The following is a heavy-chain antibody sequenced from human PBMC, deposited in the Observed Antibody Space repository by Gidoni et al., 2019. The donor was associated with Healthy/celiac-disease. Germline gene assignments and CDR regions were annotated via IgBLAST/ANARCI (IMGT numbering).Heavy chain of an antibody. J-gene: IGHJ4*02. CDR3: ARGDSSGYYYRFDY. D-gene: IGHD3-22*01. CDR1: GGSISSYY. Sequence: QVQLQESGPGLVKPSETLSLTCTVSGGSISSYYWGWIRQPAGKGLEWIGRIYTSGSTNYNPSLKSRVTMSVDTSKNQFSLKLSSVTAADTAVYYCARGDSSGYYYRFDYWGQGTLVTVSS. CDR2: IYTSGST. V-gene: IGHV4-4*07.